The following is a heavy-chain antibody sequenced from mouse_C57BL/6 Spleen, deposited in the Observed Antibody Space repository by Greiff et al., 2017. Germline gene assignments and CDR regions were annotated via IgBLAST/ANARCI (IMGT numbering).Heavy chain of an antibody. CDR1: GYTFTSYW. D-gene: IGHD1-3*01. Sequence: QVQLQQPGAELVRPGSSVKLSCKASGYTFTSYWMHWVKQRPIQGLEWIGNIDPSDSETHYNQKFKDKATLTVDKSSSTAYMQLSRLTSEDSAVYYCARGTNVDGMCAMDDWGQGTTVTVSS. CDR3: ARGTNVDGMCAMDD. J-gene: IGHJ4*01. CDR2: IDPSDSET. V-gene: IGHV1-52*01.